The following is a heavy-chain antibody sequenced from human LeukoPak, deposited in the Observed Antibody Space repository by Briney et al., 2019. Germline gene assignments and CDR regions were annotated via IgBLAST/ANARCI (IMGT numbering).Heavy chain of an antibody. CDR2: ISGDGGST. CDR1: GFTFDDYA. J-gene: IGHJ1*01. V-gene: IGHV3-43*02. Sequence: PGGSLRLSCAASGFTFDDYAMHWVRQAPGKGLEWVSLISGDGGSTYYADSVKGRFTISRDNSKNSLYLQMNSLRAEDTAVYYCARDKSEGFQHWGQGTLVTVSS. CDR3: ARDKSEGFQH.